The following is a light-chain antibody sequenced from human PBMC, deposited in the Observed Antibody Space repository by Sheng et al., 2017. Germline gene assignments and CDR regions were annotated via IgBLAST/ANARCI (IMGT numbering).Light chain of an antibody. CDR1: QSLSTW. V-gene: IGKV1-5*03. Sequence: DIQVTQSPSVLSASIGDRVTISCRASQSLSTWLAWYKQRPGEAPNIVIYKPSDLEGGVPPRVSGSRSGTEYTLTIATLQPDDFATYYCHHYISPSGTFGQGTEAGDQT. J-gene: IGKJ2*01. CDR3: HHYISPSGT. CDR2: KPS.